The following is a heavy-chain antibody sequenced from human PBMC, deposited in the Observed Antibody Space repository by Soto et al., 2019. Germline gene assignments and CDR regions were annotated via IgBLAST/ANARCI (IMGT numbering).Heavy chain of an antibody. Sequence: SVKVSCKASGGTFSSYAISWVRQAPGQGLEWMGGIIPIFGTANYAQKFQGRVTITADESTSTAYMELSSLRSEDTAVYYCARFPPNVSPGNSEFDYWGQGTLVTVSS. D-gene: IGHD1-26*01. J-gene: IGHJ4*02. CDR3: ARFPPNVSPGNSEFDY. CDR1: GGTFSSYA. CDR2: IIPIFGTA. V-gene: IGHV1-69*13.